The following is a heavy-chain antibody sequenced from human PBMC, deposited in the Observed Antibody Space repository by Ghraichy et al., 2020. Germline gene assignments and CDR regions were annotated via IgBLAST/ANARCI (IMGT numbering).Heavy chain of an antibody. Sequence: GGSLRLSCAASGFTFSSYEMNWVRQAPGKGLEWISYISTSGSVTFYADSVKGRFTLSRDNSQNSLYLQMDSLRVEDTAVYYCARGSVGATTGHGDYWGQGTLVTVSS. D-gene: IGHD1-26*01. CDR3: ARGSVGATTGHGDY. V-gene: IGHV3-48*03. CDR1: GFTFSSYE. J-gene: IGHJ4*02. CDR2: ISTSGSVT.